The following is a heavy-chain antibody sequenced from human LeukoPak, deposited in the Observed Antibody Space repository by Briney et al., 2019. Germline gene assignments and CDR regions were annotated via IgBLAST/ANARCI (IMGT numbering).Heavy chain of an antibody. CDR1: GFTFSDYY. D-gene: IGHD6-6*01. CDR2: ISSSSSYI. J-gene: IGHJ4*02. CDR3: ASGIAARPLDY. Sequence: PGGSLRLSCAASGFTFSDYYMSWIRQAPGKGLEWVSSISSSSSYIYYADSVKGRFTISRDNAKNSLYLQMNSLRAEDTAVYYCASGIAARPLDYWGQGTLVTVSS. V-gene: IGHV3-11*06.